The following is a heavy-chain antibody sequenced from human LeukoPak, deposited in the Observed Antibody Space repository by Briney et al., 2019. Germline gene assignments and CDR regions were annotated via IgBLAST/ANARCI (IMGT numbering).Heavy chain of an antibody. CDR3: AIVGDYDFWGALMGAFDI. CDR2: ISSSSSYI. J-gene: IGHJ3*02. CDR1: GCTFSSYS. Sequence: PGGSLRLSCAASGCTFSSYSMNWVRQAPGKGLEWVSSISSSSSYIYYEDSVKGRFTISRDNAKNSLYLQMNSLKDEDTAGYYCAIVGDYDFWGALMGAFDIWGQGTMVTVSS. V-gene: IGHV3-21*01. D-gene: IGHD3-3*01.